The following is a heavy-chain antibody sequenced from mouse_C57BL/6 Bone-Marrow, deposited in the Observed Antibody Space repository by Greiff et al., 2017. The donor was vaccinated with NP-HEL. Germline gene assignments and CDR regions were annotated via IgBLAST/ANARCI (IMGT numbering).Heavy chain of an antibody. CDR2: ISSGSSTI. Sequence: EVKLVESGGGLVKPGGSLKLSCAASGFTFSDYGMHWVRQAPEKGLEWVAYISSGSSTIYYADTVKGRFTISRDNAKNTLFLQMTSLRSEDTAMYYCARRFITTVVATDYYAMDYWGQGTSVTVSS. CDR1: GFTFSDYG. D-gene: IGHD1-1*01. V-gene: IGHV5-17*01. J-gene: IGHJ4*01. CDR3: ARRFITTVVATDYYAMDY.